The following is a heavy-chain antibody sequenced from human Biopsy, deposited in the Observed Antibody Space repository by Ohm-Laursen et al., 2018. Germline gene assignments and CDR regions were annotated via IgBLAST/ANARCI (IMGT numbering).Heavy chain of an antibody. CDR3: AADSENCGGDCYIY. CDR1: GDRFSELS. J-gene: IGHJ4*02. D-gene: IGHD2-21*02. V-gene: IGHV1-24*01. Sequence: ASVKVSCKVSGDRFSELSIHWVRQAPGQGLEWMGGFDPEEGHRTYAQKFQGRVTMTEDTSEDTAYMEVRSLRSEDAAVYYCAADSENCGGDCYIYWGQGTQVTVSS. CDR2: FDPEEGHR.